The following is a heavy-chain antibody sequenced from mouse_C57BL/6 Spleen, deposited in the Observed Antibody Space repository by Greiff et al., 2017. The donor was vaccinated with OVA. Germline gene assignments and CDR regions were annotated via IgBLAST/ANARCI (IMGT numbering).Heavy chain of an antibody. Sequence: EVKLMESGAELVRPGASVKLSCTASGFNIKDYYMHWVKQRPEQGLEWIGRIDPEDGDTEYAPKFQGKATMTADTSSSTAYMQLSSLTSEDSAVYYCAIAIYYDYDGGAYWGQGTLVTVSA. J-gene: IGHJ3*01. CDR1: GFNIKDYY. CDR2: IDPEDGDT. D-gene: IGHD2-4*01. V-gene: IGHV14-1*01. CDR3: AIAIYYDYDGGAY.